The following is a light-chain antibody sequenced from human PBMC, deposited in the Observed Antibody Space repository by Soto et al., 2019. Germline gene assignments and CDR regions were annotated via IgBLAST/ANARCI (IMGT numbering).Light chain of an antibody. CDR3: AAWDTSLSGGV. Sequence: QSVLTQPPSVSAAPGQKVTISCSGSSSNMGSDFVSWYQQLPGTPPQLLIHENNNRPSGIPDRFSGSKSATSATLGITGLQPGDEADYYCAAWDTSLSGGVFGGGTKLTVL. CDR1: SSNMGSDF. J-gene: IGLJ3*02. CDR2: ENN. V-gene: IGLV1-51*02.